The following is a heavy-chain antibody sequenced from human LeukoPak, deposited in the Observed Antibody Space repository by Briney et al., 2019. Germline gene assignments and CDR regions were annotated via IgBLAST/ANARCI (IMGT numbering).Heavy chain of an antibody. CDR3: ARHPGYYDILHFDY. J-gene: IGHJ4*02. D-gene: IGHD3-9*01. V-gene: IGHV4-34*01. Sequence: PSETLSLTCAVYGGSFSGYYWSWIRQPPGKGLEWIGEINHSGSTNYNPSLKSRVTISVDTSKNQFSLKLSSVTAADTAVYYCARHPGYYDILHFDYWGQGTLVTVSS. CDR1: GGSFSGYY. CDR2: INHSGST.